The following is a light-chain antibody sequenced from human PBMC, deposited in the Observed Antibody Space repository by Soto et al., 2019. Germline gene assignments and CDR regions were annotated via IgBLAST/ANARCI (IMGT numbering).Light chain of an antibody. Sequence: QSVLTQPPSASGSPGQSVTISCTGTSSDVGAYNFVSWYQQHPGKAPKLMIYEVSNRPSGVPDRFSGSKSGNTASLTVSGLQAEDEADYYGSSFAGISTVFGTGTKLTVL. J-gene: IGLJ1*01. CDR3: SSFAGISTV. CDR2: EVS. V-gene: IGLV2-8*01. CDR1: SSDVGAYNF.